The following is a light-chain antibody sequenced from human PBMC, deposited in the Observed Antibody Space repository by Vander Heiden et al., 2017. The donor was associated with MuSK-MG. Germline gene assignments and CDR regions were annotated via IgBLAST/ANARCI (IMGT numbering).Light chain of an antibody. CDR3: QQEGSSPWT. V-gene: IGKV3-20*01. CDR2: GTS. Sequence: EIVLTQSPGTLSLSPGESATISCRASQTVDSTYSAWYQQKPGQAPRLLIYGTSNRAAGIPDRFSGSGSGTDFTLTISRLEPEDFAVYYCQQEGSSPWTFGQGTKVEIK. CDR1: QTVDSTY. J-gene: IGKJ1*01.